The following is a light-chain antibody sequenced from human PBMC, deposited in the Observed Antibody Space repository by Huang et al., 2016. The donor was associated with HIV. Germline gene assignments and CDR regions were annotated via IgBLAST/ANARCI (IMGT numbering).Light chain of an antibody. CDR2: DAS. Sequence: DIQMTQSPSSLSASVGDRVTITCQASQDISNYLNWYQQKPGKAPKLLIYDASNLETGVPSRFHGSGSGTDFTFTISSLQPEDIATYYCQQYDNLRIFTFGPGTKVDIK. CDR1: QDISNY. CDR3: QQYDNLRIFT. J-gene: IGKJ3*01. V-gene: IGKV1-33*01.